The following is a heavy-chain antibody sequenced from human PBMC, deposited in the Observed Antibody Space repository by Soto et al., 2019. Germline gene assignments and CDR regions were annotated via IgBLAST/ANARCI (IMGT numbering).Heavy chain of an antibody. CDR3: ARGLPGGLGYFDC. Sequence: SETLSLTCTVSNASISFSSYYWGWFRQSPGKGPEWIGSIYYSGSTSYSPSLTGRVTIDVDTAKNQFSLKVTSVTAADTAMYYCARGLPGGLGYFDCWGQGTLVTVSS. J-gene: IGHJ4*02. V-gene: IGHV4-39*07. CDR2: IYYSGST. D-gene: IGHD2-15*01. CDR1: NASISFSSYY.